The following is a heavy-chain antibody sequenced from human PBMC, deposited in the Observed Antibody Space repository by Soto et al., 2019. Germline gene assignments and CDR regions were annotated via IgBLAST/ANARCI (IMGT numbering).Heavy chain of an antibody. D-gene: IGHD4-17*01. CDR2: INSYNGIT. J-gene: IGHJ4*02. V-gene: IGHV1-18*01. Sequence: QVQLVQSGAEVKKPGASVKVPCKASGYTFTNYGISWVRQAPGQGLEWMGWINSYNGITNNAQNFQGRVTMPTDTSTNTAYMELRSLRSDDTAVYYCARDRQNYGSFDYWGQGPLVTVSS. CDR1: GYTFTNYG. CDR3: ARDRQNYGSFDY.